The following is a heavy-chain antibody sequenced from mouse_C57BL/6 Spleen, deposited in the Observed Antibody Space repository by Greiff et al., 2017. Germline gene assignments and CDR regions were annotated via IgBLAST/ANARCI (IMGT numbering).Heavy chain of an antibody. CDR3: ARGGRSGYVRYFDY. V-gene: IGHV1-80*01. D-gene: IGHD3-1*01. CDR1: GYAFSSYW. J-gene: IGHJ2*01. CDR2: IYPGDGDT. Sequence: LVESGAELVKPGASVKISCKASGYAFSSYWMHWVKQRPGQGLEWIGQIYPGDGDTNYNGKFKGKATLTADKSSSTAYKQLSSLTTEDSAVYFCARGGRSGYVRYFDYWGQGTTLTVSS.